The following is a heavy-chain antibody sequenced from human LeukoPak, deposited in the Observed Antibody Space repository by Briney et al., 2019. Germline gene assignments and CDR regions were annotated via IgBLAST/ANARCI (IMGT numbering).Heavy chain of an antibody. D-gene: IGHD3-9*01. CDR3: ARWDYDILTGFPVAFDI. Sequence: PSETLSLTCTVSGGSISSYYWSWIRQPPGKGLEWIGYIYYSGSTNYNPSLKSRVTISVDTSKNQFSLKLSSVTAADTAVYYCARWDYDILTGFPVAFDIWGQGTMVTVSS. J-gene: IGHJ3*02. CDR2: IYYSGST. V-gene: IGHV4-59*08. CDR1: GGSISSYY.